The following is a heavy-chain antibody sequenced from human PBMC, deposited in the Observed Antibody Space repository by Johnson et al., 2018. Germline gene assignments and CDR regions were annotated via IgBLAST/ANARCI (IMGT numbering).Heavy chain of an antibody. CDR1: GGPFSSYT. D-gene: IGHD5-12*01. V-gene: IGHV1-69*09. CDR2: IILLLGIA. Sequence: QVQLVQSGAAVKKPGSSVKVSCKASGGPFSSYTINWVRQTPGQGLEWMGKIILLLGIATYAQKFQGRVTITGDKSTNTVDMELSSLRSEDTAVYYCARNEVDAAFDLCGQGTMVTVSS. CDR3: ARNEVDAAFDL. J-gene: IGHJ3*01.